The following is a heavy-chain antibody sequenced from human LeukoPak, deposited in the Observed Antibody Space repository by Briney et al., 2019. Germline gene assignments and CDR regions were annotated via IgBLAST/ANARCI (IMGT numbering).Heavy chain of an antibody. Sequence: GGSLRLSCAASGLTFSSYSMNWVRQAPGKGLEWLSYISVSSSTIYYADSVKGRFTISRDNAKNSLYLQMSSLRAEDTAVYYCAPGYCSSSSCSHCFDYWGQGTRVTVSS. J-gene: IGHJ4*02. V-gene: IGHV3-48*01. CDR1: GLTFSSYS. CDR3: APGYCSSSSCSHCFDY. CDR2: ISVSSSTI. D-gene: IGHD2-2*01.